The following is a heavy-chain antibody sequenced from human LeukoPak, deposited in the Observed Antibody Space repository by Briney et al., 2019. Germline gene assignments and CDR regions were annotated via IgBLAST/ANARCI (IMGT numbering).Heavy chain of an antibody. D-gene: IGHD5-18*01. CDR1: GGSFSGYY. V-gene: IGHV4-34*01. CDR2: INHSGST. Sequence: SSETLSLTCAVYGGSFSGYYWSWIRQPPGKGLEWIGEINHSGSTNYNPSLKSRVTISVDTSKNQFSLKLSSVTAADTAVYYCERELQLWPDDAFDIWGQGTMVTVSS. J-gene: IGHJ3*02. CDR3: ERELQLWPDDAFDI.